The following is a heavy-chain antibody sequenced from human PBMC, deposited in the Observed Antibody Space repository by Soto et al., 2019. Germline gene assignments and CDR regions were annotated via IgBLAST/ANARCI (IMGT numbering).Heavy chain of an antibody. D-gene: IGHD2-15*01. Sequence: GESLKISWQGSGYSFTTYWISWVRQMPGKGLEWVGRIDPSDSYTNFSPSCEGHVSISVDKSISTVYLQWSSLKASDTAMYYCVTYCSGGSCYLDYYYYGMDVWGQGTMVTVSS. CDR1: GYSFTTYW. V-gene: IGHV5-10-1*01. CDR2: IDPSDSYT. J-gene: IGHJ6*02. CDR3: VTYCSGGSCYLDYYYYGMDV.